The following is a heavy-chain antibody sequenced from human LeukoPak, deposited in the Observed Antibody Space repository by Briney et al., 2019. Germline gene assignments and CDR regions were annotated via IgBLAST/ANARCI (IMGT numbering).Heavy chain of an antibody. J-gene: IGHJ6*02. D-gene: IGHD6-19*01. V-gene: IGHV3-23*01. CDR2: LSGSGGNT. CDR3: ARVSPTGIAVAGPMDV. CDR1: GFTFSSYA. Sequence: GGSLRLSCAASGFTFSSYAMSWVRQAPGKGLEWVSGLSGSGGNTIYADSVKGRFTISRDNSKNTMFLQMNSLRAEDTAVYYCARVSPTGIAVAGPMDVWGQGTTVTVSS.